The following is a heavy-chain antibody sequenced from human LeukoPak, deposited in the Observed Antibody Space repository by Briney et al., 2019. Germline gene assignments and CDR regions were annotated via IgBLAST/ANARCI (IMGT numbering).Heavy chain of an antibody. CDR2: INHSGST. Sequence: SETLSLTCAVYGGSFSGYYWSWIRQPPGKGLEWIGVINHSGSTNYNPSLKSRVTISVDTSKNQFSLKLSSVTAADTAVYYCARRRYDFWSGYMGVGFDYWGQGTLVTVSS. D-gene: IGHD3-3*01. CDR1: GGSFSGYY. J-gene: IGHJ4*02. V-gene: IGHV4-34*01. CDR3: ARRRYDFWSGYMGVGFDY.